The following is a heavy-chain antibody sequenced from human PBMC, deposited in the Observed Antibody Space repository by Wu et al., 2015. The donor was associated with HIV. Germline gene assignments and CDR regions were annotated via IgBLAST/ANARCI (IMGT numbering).Heavy chain of an antibody. J-gene: IGHJ4*02. Sequence: QVQLEQSGAEVKKPGASVKVSCKVSGFRLSDLSIHWVRQAPGKGLEWMGGLDPENDEPIYAQNFQGSVTMTEDSSTDTAYMELSSLKSEDTAVYYCATNFADSGDYEDYFDYWGQGTLVTVSS. CDR1: GFRLSDLS. CDR3: ATNFADSGDYEDYFDY. V-gene: IGHV1-24*01. CDR2: LDPENDEP. D-gene: IGHD4-17*01.